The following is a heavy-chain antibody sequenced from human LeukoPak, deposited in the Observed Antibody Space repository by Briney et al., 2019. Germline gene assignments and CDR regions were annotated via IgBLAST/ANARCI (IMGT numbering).Heavy chain of an antibody. J-gene: IGHJ4*02. CDR3: ASCSGWYFDY. Sequence: SQTLSLTCTVSGGSISSGGYYWSWNRQPPGKGLEWIGYIYHSGSTYYNPSLKSRVTISVDRSKNQFSLKLSSVTAADTAVYYCASCSGWYFDYWGQGTLVTVSS. CDR2: IYHSGST. V-gene: IGHV4-30-2*01. CDR1: GGSISSGGYY. D-gene: IGHD6-19*01.